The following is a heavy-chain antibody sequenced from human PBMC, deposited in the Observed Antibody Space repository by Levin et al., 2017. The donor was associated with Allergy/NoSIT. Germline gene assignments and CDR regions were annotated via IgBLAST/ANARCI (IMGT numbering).Heavy chain of an antibody. CDR1: GFTFSSYA. V-gene: IGHV3-23*01. Sequence: GGSLRLSCAASGFTFSSYAMSWVRQAPGKGLEWVSAISGSGGSTYYADSVKGRLTISRDNSKNTLYLQMNSLRAEDTAVYYCAKSLDYDSSGSKDYWGQGTLVTVSS. D-gene: IGHD3-22*01. CDR3: AKSLDYDSSGSKDY. J-gene: IGHJ4*02. CDR2: ISGSGGST.